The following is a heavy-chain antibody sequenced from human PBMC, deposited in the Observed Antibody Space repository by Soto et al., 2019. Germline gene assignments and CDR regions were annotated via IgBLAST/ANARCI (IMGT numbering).Heavy chain of an antibody. Sequence: EVQLVESGGHLIQPGGSLRLSCAASGFTFSDYEMNWVRQAPGKALEWVSYISSSGRTKDYADSVRGRFTISRDNANNSLHLHMNSLRVEDSAVYYCARLPASSLYGNWFGPWGQGTLVTVSS. CDR1: GFTFSDYE. D-gene: IGHD2-8*01. V-gene: IGHV3-48*03. CDR2: ISSSGRTK. J-gene: IGHJ5*02. CDR3: ARLPASSLYGNWFGP.